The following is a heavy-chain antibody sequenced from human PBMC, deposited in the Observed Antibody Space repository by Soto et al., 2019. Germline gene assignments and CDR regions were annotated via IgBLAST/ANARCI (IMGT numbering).Heavy chain of an antibody. CDR3: TRGYCSVGSCAFDI. J-gene: IGHJ3*02. D-gene: IGHD2-15*01. CDR2: ITWNGVNT. Sequence: EEQLVESGGALVQPGRSLRLSCAASGFTFDDYAMHWVRQVPGKGLEWVSFITWNGVNTAYADSIRGRFTISRDNAQKSLYLQMNSLSAEDTAFYYCTRGYCSVGSCAFDIWGQGTMVAVSS. V-gene: IGHV3-9*01. CDR1: GFTFDDYA.